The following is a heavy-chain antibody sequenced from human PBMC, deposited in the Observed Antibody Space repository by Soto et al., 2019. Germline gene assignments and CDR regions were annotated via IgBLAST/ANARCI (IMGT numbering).Heavy chain of an antibody. CDR2: IYYSGST. J-gene: IGHJ6*01. D-gene: IGHD3-3*01. CDR3: ARDPGGEPRGLVDLYDFWSGQHPCYGMDV. Sequence: KNSESMSLTCAVCGGSINSGGFSGTLIRKHAGKGLEWNGCIYYSGSTYYNPSLKSRVTIPVDMSKNQFSLKLSSVTAADTAVYYCARDPGGEPRGLVDLYDFWSGQHPCYGMDVWGQGTTVTVSS. CDR1: GGSINSGGFS. V-gene: IGHV4-31*11.